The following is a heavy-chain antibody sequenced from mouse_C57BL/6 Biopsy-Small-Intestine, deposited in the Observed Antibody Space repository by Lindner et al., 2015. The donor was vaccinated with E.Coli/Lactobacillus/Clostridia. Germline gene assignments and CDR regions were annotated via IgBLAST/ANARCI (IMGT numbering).Heavy chain of an antibody. J-gene: IGHJ1*03. CDR2: ISSFSTII. V-gene: IGHV5-17*01. Sequence: VQLQESGGGLVKPGGSLKLSCAASGFTFSDYGMHWVRQAPEKGLEWIAYISSFSTIIYYADTMKGRFTISRDNAENTLFLQMTSLRSEDTAMYYCTRTEDYYGNFDVWGTGTTVTVSS. CDR3: TRTEDYYGNFDV. D-gene: IGHD1-1*01. CDR1: GFTFSDYG.